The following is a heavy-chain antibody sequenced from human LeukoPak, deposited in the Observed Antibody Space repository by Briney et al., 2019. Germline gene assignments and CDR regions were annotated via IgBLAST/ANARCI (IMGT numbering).Heavy chain of an antibody. J-gene: IGHJ5*02. CDR3: ARARDGYKSGAPTNWFDP. CDR2: TYHSGST. CDR1: GGSISSGGYS. Sequence: PSQTLSLTCAVSGGSISSGGYSWSWIRQPPGKGLEWIGYTYHSGSTYYNPSLKSRVTISVDRSKNQFSLKLSSVTAADTAVYYCARARDGYKSGAPTNWFDPWGQGTLVTVSS. D-gene: IGHD5-24*01. V-gene: IGHV4-30-2*01.